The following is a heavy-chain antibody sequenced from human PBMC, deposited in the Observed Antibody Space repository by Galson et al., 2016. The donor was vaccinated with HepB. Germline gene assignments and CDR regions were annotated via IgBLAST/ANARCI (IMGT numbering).Heavy chain of an antibody. J-gene: IGHJ4*02. Sequence: SETLSLTCAVSGGSISTSSYFWAWIRQAPGRGLEWIGSIYYSESAYYNPSLGSRVSISVDTAKNYFSVTLRSVTAADTAVYYCARQGNQATITSFDSWGQGTLVTVSS. CDR1: GGSISTSSYF. D-gene: IGHD5-12*01. CDR2: IYYSESA. V-gene: IGHV4-39*01. CDR3: ARQGNQATITSFDS.